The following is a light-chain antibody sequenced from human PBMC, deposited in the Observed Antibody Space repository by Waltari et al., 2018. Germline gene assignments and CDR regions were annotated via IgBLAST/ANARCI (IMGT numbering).Light chain of an antibody. CDR1: RGYGHFA. Sequence: QVVLTQSPAASASLGASVKLTCTLNRGYGHFAIAWHQHQPEKGPRYLMRVKSAGSHIQGDGFPELFAGSSSGTARSLTIAGLQSEDEADYYCETWGTGPCWTFGGGTKLTVL. J-gene: IGLJ3*02. CDR3: ETWGTGPCWT. CDR2: VKSAGSH. V-gene: IGLV4-69*01.